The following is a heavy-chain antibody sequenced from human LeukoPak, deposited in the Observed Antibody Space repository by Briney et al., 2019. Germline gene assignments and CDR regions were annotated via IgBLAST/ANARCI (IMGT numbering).Heavy chain of an antibody. CDR3: ARGGALRGSGSYYKGFDY. D-gene: IGHD3-10*01. J-gene: IGHJ4*02. CDR1: GFTFSSYW. Sequence: GGSLRLSCAASGFTFSSYWMSWVRQAPGKGLEWVANIKQDGSEKYYVDSVKGRFTISRDNAKNSLYLQMNSLRAEDTAVYYCARGGALRGSGSYYKGFDYWGQGTLVTVSS. CDR2: IKQDGSEK. V-gene: IGHV3-7*01.